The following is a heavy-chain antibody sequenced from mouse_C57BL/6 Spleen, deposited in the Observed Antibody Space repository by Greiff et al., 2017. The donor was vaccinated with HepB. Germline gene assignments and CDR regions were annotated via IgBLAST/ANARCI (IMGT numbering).Heavy chain of an antibody. V-gene: IGHV5-4*01. CDR3: ARDRTLTGTFDY. CDR2: ISDGGSYT. J-gene: IGHJ2*01. D-gene: IGHD4-1*01. CDR1: GFTFSSYA. Sequence: EVQVVESGGGLVKPGGSLKLSCAASGFTFSSYAMSWVRQTPEKRLEWVATISDGGSYTYYPDNVKGRFTISRDNAKNNLYLQMSHLKSEDTAMYYCARDRTLTGTFDYWGQGTTLTVSS.